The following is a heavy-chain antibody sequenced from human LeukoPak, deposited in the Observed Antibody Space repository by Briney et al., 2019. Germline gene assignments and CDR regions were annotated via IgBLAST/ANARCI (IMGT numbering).Heavy chain of an antibody. V-gene: IGHV4-39*07. J-gene: IGHJ5*02. CDR3: ARAGWEVLSASFDP. CDR2: INYGGRI. Sequence: SESLSLTCAVSSGSISRCSYYWAWIRQPPGKGLEWVGTINYGGRIYGDPSLKGRITRSLDTSKNQFSLTLNSVTAADTAVYYCARAGWEVLSASFDPWGQGTLVIVSS. D-gene: IGHD6-19*01. CDR1: SGSISRCSYY.